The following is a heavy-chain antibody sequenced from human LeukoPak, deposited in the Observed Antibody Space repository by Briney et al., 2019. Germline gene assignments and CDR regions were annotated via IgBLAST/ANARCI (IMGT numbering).Heavy chain of an antibody. V-gene: IGHV3-48*02. CDR3: ARDSGTYSTQY. CDR1: GFTFSSYS. CDR2: ISRSSSAI. J-gene: IGHJ4*02. D-gene: IGHD1-26*01. Sequence: GGSLRLSCAASGFTFSSYSMNWVRQAPGKGLEWVSYISRSSSAIYYADSVKGRFTISRDDGKNSLYLQMNSLRDGDTAVYFCARDSGTYSTQYWGQGTLVTVSS.